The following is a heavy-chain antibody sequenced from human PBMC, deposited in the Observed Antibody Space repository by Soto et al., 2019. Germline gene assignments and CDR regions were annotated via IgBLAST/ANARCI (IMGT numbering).Heavy chain of an antibody. J-gene: IGHJ5*02. Sequence: QVQLVESGGGVVQPGRSLRLSCAASGFTFSSYGMHWVRQAPGKGLEWVAVISYDGSNKYYADSVKGRFTISRDNSKNTLYLRMNSLRAEDTAVYYCAKERAVAGTSHWFDPWGQGTLVTVSS. CDR1: GFTFSSYG. V-gene: IGHV3-30*18. CDR3: AKERAVAGTSHWFDP. CDR2: ISYDGSNK. D-gene: IGHD6-19*01.